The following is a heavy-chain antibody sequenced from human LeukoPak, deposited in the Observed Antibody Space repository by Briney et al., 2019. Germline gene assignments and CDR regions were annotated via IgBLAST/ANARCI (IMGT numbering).Heavy chain of an antibody. J-gene: IGHJ6*02. CDR3: ARGETYYYHAMEV. CDR2: INGEGSST. Sequence: TGGSLRLSCAASGFTFSSYWLHWVRQAPGKGLVWVSRINGEGSSTIYADSVKGRFTISRDNAKNTLYLQMNSLRAEDTAVYYCARGETYYYHAMEVWGQGTTATVSS. V-gene: IGHV3-74*01. CDR1: GFTFSSYW.